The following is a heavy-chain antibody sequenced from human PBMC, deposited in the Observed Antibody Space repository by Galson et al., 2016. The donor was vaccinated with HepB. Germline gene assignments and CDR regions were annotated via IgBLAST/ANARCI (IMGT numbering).Heavy chain of an antibody. V-gene: IGHV3-23*01. D-gene: IGHD5-18*01. CDR1: GFTFSNYA. J-gene: IGHJ3*02. CDR3: AQARRYNHDAFDI. CDR2: ISGSGGGT. Sequence: SLRLSCAASGFTFSNYAMNWVRQAPGKGLEWVSVISGSGGGTDYADSVTGRFTISRDNSKNTLYLQMNSLRAEDTAVYYCAQARRYNHDAFDIRGQGTMVTVSS.